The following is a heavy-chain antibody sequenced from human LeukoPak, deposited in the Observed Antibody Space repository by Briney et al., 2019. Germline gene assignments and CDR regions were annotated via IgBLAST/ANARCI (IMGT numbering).Heavy chain of an antibody. CDR1: GGSSSDYY. V-gene: IGHV4-34*01. D-gene: IGHD3-22*01. Sequence: SETLSLTCAVYGGSSSDYYWSWIRQPPGKGLDWMGEINHSGTTVYSPSLKSRLTISLDTSKNQFSLKLTSVTAADTAVYYCARDFDTSGYYFHYWGQGTLVTVSS. CDR3: ARDFDTSGYYFHY. J-gene: IGHJ4*02. CDR2: INHSGTT.